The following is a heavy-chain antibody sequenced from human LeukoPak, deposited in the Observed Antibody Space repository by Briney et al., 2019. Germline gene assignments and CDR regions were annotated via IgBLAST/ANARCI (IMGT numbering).Heavy chain of an antibody. D-gene: IGHD1-26*01. V-gene: IGHV4-59*11. J-gene: IGHJ4*02. CDR2: IYYSGST. CDR3: ARGVGATGDFDY. Sequence: SETLSLTCSVSGGSISSHYWSWIRQPPGKGLEWIGYIYYSGSTKYNPSLKSRVTISVDTSKNQFSLKLSSVTAADTAVYYCARGVGATGDFDYWGQGTLVTVSS. CDR1: GGSISSHY.